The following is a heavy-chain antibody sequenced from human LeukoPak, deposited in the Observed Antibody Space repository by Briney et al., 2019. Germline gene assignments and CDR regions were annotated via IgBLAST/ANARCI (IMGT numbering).Heavy chain of an antibody. CDR3: ARGGGTNWFDP. D-gene: IGHD3-16*01. Sequence: SQTLSLTCTVSGGSISSGNYYWSWIRQHPGRGLEWIVYIYYSGSTYYNPSLKSRVTISVDASENQFSLKLRSVTAADTAVYYCARGGGTNWFDPWGQGTLVTVSS. J-gene: IGHJ5*02. V-gene: IGHV4-31*03. CDR2: IYYSGST. CDR1: GGSISSGNYY.